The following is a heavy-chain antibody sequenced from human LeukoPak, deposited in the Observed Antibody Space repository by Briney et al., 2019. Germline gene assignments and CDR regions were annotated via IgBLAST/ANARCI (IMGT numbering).Heavy chain of an antibody. CDR2: IRYDGGDK. D-gene: IGHD1-26*01. V-gene: IGHV3-30*02. CDR3: ASSGSHPSF. CDR1: GFTFTSYA. Sequence: GGSLRLSCGASGFTFTSYAMHWVRQAPGKGLEWVPFIRYDGGDKYYADSVKGRFTISRDDSKNTLYLQMNSLRPEDTAMYYCASSGSHPSFWGQGTMVTVSS. J-gene: IGHJ3*01.